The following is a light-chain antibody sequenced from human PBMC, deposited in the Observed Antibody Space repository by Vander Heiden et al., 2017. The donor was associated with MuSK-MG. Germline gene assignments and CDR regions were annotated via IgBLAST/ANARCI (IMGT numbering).Light chain of an antibody. CDR1: QDISNH. Sequence: DIQMTQSPSSLSASVGDRVTITCQASQDISNHLNWYQQKPGKVPKLLIYDASNLETGVPSRFSGSGSGTDFTFTISSLQPEDIATYYCQHYDNLIFTFGPGTKVDVK. CDR2: DAS. CDR3: QHYDNLIFT. J-gene: IGKJ3*01. V-gene: IGKV1-33*01.